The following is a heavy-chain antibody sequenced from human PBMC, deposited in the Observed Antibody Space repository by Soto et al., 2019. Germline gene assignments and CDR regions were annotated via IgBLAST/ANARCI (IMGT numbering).Heavy chain of an antibody. CDR2: IYHSGST. Sequence: SETLSLTCAVSGGSISSGGYSWSWIRQPPGKGLEWIGYIYHSGSTYYNPSLKSRVTISVDRSKNQFSLELSSVTAADTAVYYCARVGGDCSSTSCPLDYWGQGTLVTVSS. V-gene: IGHV4-30-2*01. CDR1: GGSISSGGYS. CDR3: ARVGGDCSSTSCPLDY. J-gene: IGHJ4*02. D-gene: IGHD2-2*01.